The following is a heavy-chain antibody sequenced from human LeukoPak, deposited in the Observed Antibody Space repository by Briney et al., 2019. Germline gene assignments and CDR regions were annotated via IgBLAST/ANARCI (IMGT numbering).Heavy chain of an antibody. J-gene: IGHJ4*02. Sequence: SETLSLTCVVSGGSISSGGYSWSWIRQPPGKGLEWIGYIYNSGSTYYNPSLKSRVTISVDTSKNHFSLKLSSVTAADTAVYYCARGGYYGSGDFDYWGQGTLVTVSS. V-gene: IGHV4-30-4*07. CDR3: ARGGYYGSGDFDY. CDR2: IYNSGST. D-gene: IGHD3-10*01. CDR1: GGSISSGGYS.